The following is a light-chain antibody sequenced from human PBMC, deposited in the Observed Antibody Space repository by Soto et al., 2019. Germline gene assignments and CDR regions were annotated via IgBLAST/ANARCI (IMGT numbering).Light chain of an antibody. J-gene: IGKJ3*01. CDR3: QQSYSTLPFT. CDR1: QSISSY. V-gene: IGKV1-39*01. Sequence: IQMTQSPSSLSASVGDRVTITCRASQSISSYLNWYQQKPGKAPKLLIYAASSLQSGVPSRFSGSGSGTDFTLTISSLQPEDFATYYCQQSYSTLPFTFGPATKVDTK. CDR2: AAS.